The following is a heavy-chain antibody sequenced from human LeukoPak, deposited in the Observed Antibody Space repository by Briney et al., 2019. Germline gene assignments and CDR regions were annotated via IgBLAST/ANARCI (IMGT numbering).Heavy chain of an antibody. CDR3: AITHPNIVVVPAARAYFDY. D-gene: IGHD2-2*01. Sequence: GGSLRLSCAASGFTFSSYAMNWVRQAPGKGLEWVSAISGSGGSTYYADSVKGRFTISRDNSKNTLYLQMNSLRAEDTAVYYCAITHPNIVVVPAARAYFDYWGQGTLVTVSS. CDR2: ISGSGGST. CDR1: GFTFSSYA. J-gene: IGHJ4*02. V-gene: IGHV3-23*01.